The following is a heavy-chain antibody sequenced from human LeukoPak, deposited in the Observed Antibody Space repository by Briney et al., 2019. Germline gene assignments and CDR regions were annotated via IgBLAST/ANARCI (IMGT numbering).Heavy chain of an antibody. CDR3: ARGHSSSWYLAFDI. D-gene: IGHD6-13*01. V-gene: IGHV4-4*07. CDR1: GGSISSYY. J-gene: IGHJ3*02. Sequence: SETLSLTCTVSGGSISSYYWSWIRQPAGKGLNGIGRIYTSGSTNYNPSLKSRVTMSVDTSKNQFSLKLSSVTAADTAVYYCARGHSSSWYLAFDIWGQGTMVTVSS. CDR2: IYTSGST.